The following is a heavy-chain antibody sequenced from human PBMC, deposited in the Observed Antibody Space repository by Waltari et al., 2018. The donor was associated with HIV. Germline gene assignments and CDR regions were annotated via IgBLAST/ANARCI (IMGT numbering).Heavy chain of an antibody. J-gene: IGHJ4*02. CDR1: GFTLIKYA. V-gene: IGHV3-23*01. CDR3: AKDFIYPVVSSVRLDY. D-gene: IGHD2-15*01. CDR2: NGGSGIDT. Sequence: EVQLLEAGGGLVQPGGSLKLSWVGSGFTLIKYAMSWVRQTPGKGLGCLSRNGGSGIDTKYADSVEGRFTVSRDNSRNTVYLHMNGLRAEDSAVYFCAKDFIYPVVSSVRLDYWGQGTRVTVSS.